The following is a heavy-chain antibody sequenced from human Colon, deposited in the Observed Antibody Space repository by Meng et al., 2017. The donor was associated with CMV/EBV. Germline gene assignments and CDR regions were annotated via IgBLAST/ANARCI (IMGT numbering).Heavy chain of an antibody. V-gene: IGHV3-43D*03. CDR3: VKGGADLKWLLFDS. Sequence: GESLKISCAASGFSLSNYGMHWVRQAPGKGLEWVSVIAWDGETSYYPDSVKGRFTISRDVSKPSLYLEMNNLRPEDTAFYYCVKGGADLKWLLFDSWGPGTLVTVSS. CDR2: IAWDGETS. J-gene: IGHJ4*02. CDR1: GFSLSNYG. D-gene: IGHD3-3*01.